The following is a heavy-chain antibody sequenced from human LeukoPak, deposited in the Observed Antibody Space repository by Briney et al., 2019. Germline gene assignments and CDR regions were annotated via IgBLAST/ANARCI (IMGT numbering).Heavy chain of an antibody. CDR1: GFTFSSYA. CDR3: AKKWFSSYPCFDY. V-gene: IGHV3-23*01. CDR2: ISGGGAAT. J-gene: IGHJ4*02. Sequence: PGGSLRLSCAASGFTFSSYAMSWVRQAPGKGLEWVSAISGGGAATPYADSVKGRSPISRDNSEHTLHRQENSLRCGATAVYYCAKKWFSSYPCFDYWGQGTLVTVSS. D-gene: IGHD6-13*01.